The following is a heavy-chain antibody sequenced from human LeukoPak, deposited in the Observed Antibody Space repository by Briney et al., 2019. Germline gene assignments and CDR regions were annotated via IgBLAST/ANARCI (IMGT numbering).Heavy chain of an antibody. J-gene: IGHJ3*02. CDR1: GFTFSNNR. CDR3: ARRDLDAFDI. Sequence: GGSLRLSCAASGFTFSNNRMSWVRQAPGRGLEWVSYITSSGSTIYYADSVKGRFTISRDNAKNSLYLQMNSLRAEDMAVYYCARRDLDAFDIWGQGTMVTVSS. V-gene: IGHV3-48*04. CDR2: ITSSGSTI.